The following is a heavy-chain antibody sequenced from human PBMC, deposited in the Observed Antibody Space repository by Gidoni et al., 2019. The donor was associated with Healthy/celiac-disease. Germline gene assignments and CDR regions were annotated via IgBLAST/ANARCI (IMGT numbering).Heavy chain of an antibody. D-gene: IGHD6-6*01. CDR3: AAATAEHSSSGRFDY. V-gene: IGHV1-58*01. Sequence: QMQLVQSGPEVKKHGTSVKVSCKASGFTLPSSAVQWVRQARGQRLEWIGWIVVGSGNTNYAQKFQERVTITRYMSTSTAYMELSSLRSEDTAVYYCAAATAEHSSSGRFDYWGQGTLVTVSS. CDR1: GFTLPSSA. CDR2: IVVGSGNT. J-gene: IGHJ4*02.